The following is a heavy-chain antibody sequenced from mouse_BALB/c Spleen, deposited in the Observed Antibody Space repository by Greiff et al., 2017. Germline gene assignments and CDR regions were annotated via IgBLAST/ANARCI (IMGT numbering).Heavy chain of an antibody. CDR3: TRDFYYYGSSYFDY. J-gene: IGHJ2*01. D-gene: IGHD1-1*01. CDR2: ISSGGSYT. Sequence: EVMLVESGGGLVKPGGSLKLSCAASGFTFSSYTMSWVRQSPEKRLEWVATISSGGSYTYYPDSVKGRFTISRDNAKNTLYLQMCSLKSEDTAMYYCTRDFYYYGSSYFDYWGQGTTLTVSS. V-gene: IGHV5-6-4*01. CDR1: GFTFSSYT.